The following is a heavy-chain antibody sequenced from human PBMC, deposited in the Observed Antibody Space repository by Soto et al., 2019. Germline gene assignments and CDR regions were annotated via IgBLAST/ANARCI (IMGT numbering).Heavy chain of an antibody. Sequence: EVQLVESGGGLVHPGGSLRLSCEASGFIFSSHRMSWVRQAPGKGLEWVANIKEDGTDKYYVDSVRGRFTISKDYAKSSLYLQMNSLRVEDTAVYYCARDGSASYSGNYAFDLWGQGTLVTVSS. D-gene: IGHD3-10*01. CDR1: GFIFSSHR. CDR2: IKEDGTDK. CDR3: ARDGSASYSGNYAFDL. V-gene: IGHV3-7*03. J-gene: IGHJ4*02.